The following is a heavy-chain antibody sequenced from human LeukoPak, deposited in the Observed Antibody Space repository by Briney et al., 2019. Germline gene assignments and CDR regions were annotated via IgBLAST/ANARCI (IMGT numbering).Heavy chain of an antibody. CDR3: ARGDVVVPAAMFGAFDI. CDR2: INHSGST. V-gene: IGHV4-34*09. D-gene: IGHD2-2*01. J-gene: IGHJ3*02. CDR1: GGSFSGYY. Sequence: SETLSLTCAVYGGSFSGYYWSWIRQPPGKGLEWIGEINHSGSTNYNPSLKSRVTISVDTSKNQFSLKLSSVTAADTAVYYCARGDVVVPAAMFGAFDIWGQGTMVTVSS.